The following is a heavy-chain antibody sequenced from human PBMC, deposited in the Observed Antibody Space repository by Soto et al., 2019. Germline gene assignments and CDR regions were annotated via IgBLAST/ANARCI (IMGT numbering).Heavy chain of an antibody. J-gene: IGHJ3*02. CDR3: ARDFWSGYPHDAFDI. D-gene: IGHD3-3*01. CDR2: ISAYNGNT. CDR1: GYTFTSYG. V-gene: IGHV1-18*01. Sequence: ASVKVSCKASGYTFTSYGISWVRQAPGQGLEWMGWISAYNGNTNYAQKLQGRVTMTTDTSTSTAYMELRSLRSDDTAVYYCARDFWSGYPHDAFDIWGQGTMVTVSS.